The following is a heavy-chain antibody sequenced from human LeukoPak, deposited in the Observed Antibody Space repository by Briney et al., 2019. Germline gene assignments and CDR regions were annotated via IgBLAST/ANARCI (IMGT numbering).Heavy chain of an antibody. Sequence: GVSLRLSCAASGFTFSSHWMSWVRQAPGKGLEWVANIKQDGSEKYYVDSVKGRFTISRDNAKNSLYLQMNSLRAEDTAVYYCAREERAFDIWGQGTMVTVSS. CDR1: GFTFSSHW. CDR3: AREERAFDI. V-gene: IGHV3-7*01. CDR2: IKQDGSEK. J-gene: IGHJ3*02.